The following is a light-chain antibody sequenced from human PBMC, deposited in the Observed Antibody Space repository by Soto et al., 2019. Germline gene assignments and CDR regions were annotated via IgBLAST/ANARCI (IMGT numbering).Light chain of an antibody. CDR3: SSYTSSSTRV. J-gene: IGLJ3*02. CDR2: EVS. Sequence: QAALTQPASVSGSPGQTITISCTGTSSDVVGYNYVSWYQQHPGKAPKLMIYEVSNRPSGVSNRFSGSKSGNTASLTISGLPEEEEADYYCSSYTSSSTRVFGGGTKLTVL. V-gene: IGLV2-14*01. CDR1: SSDVVGYNY.